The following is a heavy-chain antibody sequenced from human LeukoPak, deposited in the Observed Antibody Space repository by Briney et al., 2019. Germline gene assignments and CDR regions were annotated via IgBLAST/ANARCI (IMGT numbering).Heavy chain of an antibody. CDR2: IYSDGRT. V-gene: IGHV3-66*01. CDR1: GFTVSNNF. D-gene: IGHD3-22*01. J-gene: IGHJ4*02. Sequence: QPGGSLRLSCAASGFTVSNNFMTWVRQTPDKGLEWLSVIYSDGRTFYADSVKDRFTISRDNSRNTLYLQMNSLRAEDTAVYYCAKLVVVIGEIDYFDYWGQGTLVTVSS. CDR3: AKLVVVIGEIDYFDY.